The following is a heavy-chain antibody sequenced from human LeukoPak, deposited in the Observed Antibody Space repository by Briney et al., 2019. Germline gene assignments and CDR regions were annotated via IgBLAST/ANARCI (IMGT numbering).Heavy chain of an antibody. J-gene: IGHJ4*02. V-gene: IGHV6-1*01. CDR3: ERDSRSGVWLLVEWQLDY. CDR2: TYYRSKWYN. Sequence: SQTLSLTCAISGDSVSSNSAAWNWIRQSPSSGLEGLGRTYYRSKWYNDYAVSVKSRITINPDKSKNKFSLQLNSLPPEDTAVYDCERDSRSGVWLLVEWQLDYCGQGTLVTVSS. CDR1: GDSVSSNSAA. D-gene: IGHD5-18*01.